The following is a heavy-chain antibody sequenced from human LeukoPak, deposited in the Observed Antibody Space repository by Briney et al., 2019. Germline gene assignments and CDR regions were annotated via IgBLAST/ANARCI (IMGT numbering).Heavy chain of an antibody. CDR2: ISSGGSTI. V-gene: IGHV3-11*01. D-gene: IGHD6-13*01. CDR3: ARWAAARRCFDY. Sequence: KPGGSLRLSCAVSGFTFSDYYMSWIRQAPGKGLEWVAYISSGGSTISHADSVKGRFTISRDNAENSLYLQMNSLRVEDTAVYYCARWAAARRCFDYWGQGTLVTVCS. CDR1: GFTFSDYY. J-gene: IGHJ4*02.